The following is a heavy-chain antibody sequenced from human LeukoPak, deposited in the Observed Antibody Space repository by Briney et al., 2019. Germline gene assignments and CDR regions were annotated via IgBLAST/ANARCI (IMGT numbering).Heavy chain of an antibody. J-gene: IGHJ4*02. CDR2: IRDKAYGGTA. CDR1: GFTFGDYG. CDR3: TRGYDSSGWLFDY. Sequence: PGGSLRLSCTTSGFTFGDYGMTWFRQAPGKGLEWVSHIRDKAYGGTAEYATSVKGRFTISRDDSKNIAYLQMSSLKTEDTAVYYCTRGYDSSGWLFDYWGQGTLVTVSS. D-gene: IGHD3-22*01. V-gene: IGHV3-49*03.